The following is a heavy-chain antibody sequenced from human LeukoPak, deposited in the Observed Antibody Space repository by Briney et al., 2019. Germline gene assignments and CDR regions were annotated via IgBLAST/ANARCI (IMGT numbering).Heavy chain of an antibody. CDR2: IYHSGST. J-gene: IGHJ4*02. Sequence: PSETLSLTCAVSGASFGGFYWSWIRQPPGQGLEWIGDIYHSGSTNYNPSLKSRVAMSVDTSKTQFSLNLTSVTAADTAVYYCARAYCTSGVCYFDYWGQGTLVTVSS. D-gene: IGHD2-8*01. CDR1: GASFGGFY. CDR3: ARAYCTSGVCYFDY. V-gene: IGHV4-34*01.